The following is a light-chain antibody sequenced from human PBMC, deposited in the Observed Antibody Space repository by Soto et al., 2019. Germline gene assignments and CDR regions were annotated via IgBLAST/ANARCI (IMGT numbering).Light chain of an antibody. V-gene: IGLV2-14*01. CDR2: EVS. CDR3: SLYTSENAYV. CDR1: SSDVGNYNY. Sequence: QSALTQPASVSGSPGQSITISCTGASSDVGNYNYVSWYQQHPGKAPKLIIYEVSKRPSGVPDRFSGSKSGNTASLTISGLQAADEADYYCSLYTSENAYVFGTGTKLTVL. J-gene: IGLJ1*01.